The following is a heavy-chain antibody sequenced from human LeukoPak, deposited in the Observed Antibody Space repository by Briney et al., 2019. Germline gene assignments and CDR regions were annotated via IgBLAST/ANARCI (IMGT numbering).Heavy chain of an antibody. Sequence: GGSLRLSCAVSGFTFSSYWMSWFRQAPGKGLEWVANINQDGSQKFSVDSVKGRFTISRDNAKNSLSLQMNSLRVGDTAVYYCARDWFDGDYDRFDYWGQGTLVTVSS. J-gene: IGHJ4*02. D-gene: IGHD4-17*01. CDR3: ARDWFDGDYDRFDY. CDR2: INQDGSQK. V-gene: IGHV3-7*03. CDR1: GFTFSSYW.